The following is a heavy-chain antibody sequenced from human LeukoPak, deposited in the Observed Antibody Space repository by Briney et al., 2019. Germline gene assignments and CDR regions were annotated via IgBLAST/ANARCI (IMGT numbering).Heavy chain of an antibody. J-gene: IGHJ4*02. Sequence: PSETLSLTCTVSGGSISSFYWSWIRQPPGGGLEWLGYVYSSGSTKYNPSLNGRITVSVDSSRNEFSLELTSVTAADTAVYYCARQTYYYDSSGSYVYYFDYWGQGTLVTVSS. CDR1: GGSISSFY. CDR2: VYSSGST. CDR3: ARQTYYYDSSGSYVYYFDY. D-gene: IGHD3-22*01. V-gene: IGHV4-59*08.